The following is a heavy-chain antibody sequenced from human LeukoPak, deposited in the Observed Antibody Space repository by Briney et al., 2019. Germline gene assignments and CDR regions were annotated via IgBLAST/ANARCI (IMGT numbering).Heavy chain of an antibody. CDR2: IIPIFGTA. Sequence: SVKVSCKASGGTSSSYAISWVRQAPGQGLEWMGRIIPIFGTANYAQKFQGRVTITTDESTSTAYMELSSLRSEDTAVYYCARSYSSGTYPFDYWGQGTLVTVSS. D-gene: IGHD6-19*01. CDR3: ARSYSSGTYPFDY. V-gene: IGHV1-69*05. J-gene: IGHJ4*02. CDR1: GGTSSSYA.